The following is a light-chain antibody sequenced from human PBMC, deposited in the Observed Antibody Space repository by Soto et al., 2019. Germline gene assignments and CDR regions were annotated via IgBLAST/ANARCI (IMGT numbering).Light chain of an antibody. V-gene: IGKV3-11*01. CDR1: QSLTSY. CDR3: QQRYNWPALYT. CDR2: DAS. Sequence: EIVLTQSPATLSLSPGERATLSCRASQSLTSYLAWYQQKPGQAPRLLIYDASNRATGIPARFSGSGSGTDFSLTICSLCSDDFAVYFCQQRYNWPALYTFGYWTKLEFK. J-gene: IGKJ2*01.